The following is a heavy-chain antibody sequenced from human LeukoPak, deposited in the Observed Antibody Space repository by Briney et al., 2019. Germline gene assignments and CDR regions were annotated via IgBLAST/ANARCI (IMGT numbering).Heavy chain of an antibody. D-gene: IGHD3-10*02. CDR2: ISSRSTYK. Sequence: GGSLRLSCEVSGFTFSSYTMNWVRQAPGKGLEWVSSISSRSTYKYYADSVKGRLTISRDNAKNSLYLQMNSLRAEDTAVYYCAELGITMIGGIWGKGTTVTISS. J-gene: IGHJ6*04. V-gene: IGHV3-21*01. CDR1: GFTFSSYT. CDR3: AELGITMIGGI.